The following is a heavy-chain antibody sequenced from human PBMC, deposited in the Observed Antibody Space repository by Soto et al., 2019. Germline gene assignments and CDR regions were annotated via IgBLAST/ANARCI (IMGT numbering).Heavy chain of an antibody. J-gene: IGHJ5*02. Sequence: SETLSLTCAVYGGSFSGYYWSWIRQPPGKGLEWIGEIYHSGSTNYNPSLKSRVTISVDTSKNQFSLKLSSVTAADTAVYYCASSAALYYYGSGSRGFDPWGQGALVTVSS. V-gene: IGHV4-34*01. CDR3: ASSAALYYYGSGSRGFDP. CDR1: GGSFSGYY. CDR2: IYHSGST. D-gene: IGHD3-10*01.